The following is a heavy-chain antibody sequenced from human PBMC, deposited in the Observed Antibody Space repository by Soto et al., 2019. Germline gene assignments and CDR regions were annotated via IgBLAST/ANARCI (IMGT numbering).Heavy chain of an antibody. CDR3: ARTYGDYWYWFDP. V-gene: IGHV1-3*01. J-gene: IGHJ5*02. Sequence: ASVKVSCKASGYTFTSYAMHWVRQAPGQRLEWMGWINAGNGNTKYSQKFQGRVTITRDTSASTAYMELSSLRSEDTAVYCCARTYGDYWYWFDPWGQGTLVTVSS. CDR2: INAGNGNT. CDR1: GYTFTSYA. D-gene: IGHD4-17*01.